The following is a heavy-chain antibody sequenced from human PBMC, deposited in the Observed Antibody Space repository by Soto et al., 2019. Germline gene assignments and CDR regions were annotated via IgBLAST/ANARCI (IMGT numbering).Heavy chain of an antibody. CDR3: ARAWDRSMYSSFEAFDI. CDR2: ISSSSSYI. CDR1: GFTFSSYS. V-gene: IGHV3-21*01. D-gene: IGHD6-6*01. Sequence: GGSLRLSCAAPGFTFSSYSMNWVRQAPGKGLEWVSSISSSSSYIYYADSVKGRFTISRDNAKNSLYLQMNSLRAEDTAVYYRARAWDRSMYSSFEAFDIWGQGTMVTVSS. J-gene: IGHJ3*02.